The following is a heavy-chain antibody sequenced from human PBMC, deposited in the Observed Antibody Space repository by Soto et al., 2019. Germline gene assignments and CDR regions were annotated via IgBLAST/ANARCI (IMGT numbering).Heavy chain of an antibody. CDR1: GGSISSYC. Sequence: PSETLCLTCTLSGGSISSYCLSWIREPAGKRPEWIGRVYTSGITNYLPSIESRVTMSVDTSKNQFSLKLSSVTGADTAGYYCARVRWSDYERSGPRDAFYIWGQGTMVTVSS. J-gene: IGHJ3*02. CDR2: VYTSGIT. D-gene: IGHD3-22*01. V-gene: IGHV4-4*07. CDR3: ARVRWSDYERSGPRDAFYI.